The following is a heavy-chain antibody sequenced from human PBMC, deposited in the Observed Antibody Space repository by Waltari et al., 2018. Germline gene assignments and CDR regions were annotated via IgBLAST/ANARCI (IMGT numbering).Heavy chain of an antibody. CDR3: AEDRGITKQQVHYGMDV. CDR1: GFTFDDYT. Sequence: EVQLVESGGVVVQPGGSLRLSCAASGFTFDDYTMHWVRQAPGKGLEWVSAIRRSCGSTYYADSVKGRFTISRDNAKNTLYLQMNSLRAEKTAGYYCAEDRGITKQQVHYGMDVWGQGTTVTVSS. D-gene: IGHD6-13*01. CDR2: IRRSCGST. J-gene: IGHJ6*02. V-gene: IGHV3-23*04.